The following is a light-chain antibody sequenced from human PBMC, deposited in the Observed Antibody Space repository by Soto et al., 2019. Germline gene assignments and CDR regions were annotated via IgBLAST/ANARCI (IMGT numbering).Light chain of an antibody. CDR2: GAS. Sequence: EIVMTQSPASLSVSPGDGATLSCRASQSVASNVAWDQQKPGQGPRLLIHGASTRAVGVTSRFSGSGSGTDFTLTISSLQSEDFAVYYCQQYHNWPPQYTFGQGTKLQIK. J-gene: IGKJ2*01. V-gene: IGKV3-15*01. CDR1: QSVASN. CDR3: QQYHNWPPQYT.